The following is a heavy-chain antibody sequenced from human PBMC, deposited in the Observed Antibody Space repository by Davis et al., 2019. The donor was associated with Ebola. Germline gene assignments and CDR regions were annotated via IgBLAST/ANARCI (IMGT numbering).Heavy chain of an antibody. CDR1: GYTFTSYG. J-gene: IGHJ6*02. Sequence: ASVKVSCKASGYTFTSYGISWVRQAPGQGLEWMGWINPNSGGTNYAQKFQGRVTMTRDTSISTAYMELSRLRSDDTAVYYCARDVAARRDYYYGMDVWGQGTTVTVSS. CDR2: INPNSGGT. D-gene: IGHD6-6*01. CDR3: ARDVAARRDYYYGMDV. V-gene: IGHV1-2*02.